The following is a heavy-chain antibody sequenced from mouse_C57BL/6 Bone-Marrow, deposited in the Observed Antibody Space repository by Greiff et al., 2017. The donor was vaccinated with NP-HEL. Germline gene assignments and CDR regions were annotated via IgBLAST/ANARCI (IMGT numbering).Heavy chain of an antibody. CDR3: TTRTGRFAY. Sequence: VQLKESGAKLVRPGASVKLSCTASGFNIKDDYMHWVKQRPEQGLEWIGWIDPENGDTEYASKFQGKATITADTSSNTAYLQLSSLTSEDTAVYYCTTRTGRFAYWGQGTLVTVSA. J-gene: IGHJ3*01. D-gene: IGHD3-1*01. V-gene: IGHV14-4*01. CDR1: GFNIKDDY. CDR2: IDPENGDT.